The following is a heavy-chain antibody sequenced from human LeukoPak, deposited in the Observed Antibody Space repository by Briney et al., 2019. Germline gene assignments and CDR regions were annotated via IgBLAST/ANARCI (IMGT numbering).Heavy chain of an antibody. CDR1: GGSISSSSYY. CDR2: IYYSGST. D-gene: IGHD3/OR15-3a*01. CDR3: ATLKDWPYYFDY. Sequence: PSGTLSLTCTVSGGSISSSSYYWGWIRQPPGKGLEWIGNIYYSGSTYYNPSLKSRVTISVDTSKNQFSLKLSSVTAADTAVYYCATLKDWPYYFDYWGQGTLVTVSS. V-gene: IGHV4-39*07. J-gene: IGHJ4*02.